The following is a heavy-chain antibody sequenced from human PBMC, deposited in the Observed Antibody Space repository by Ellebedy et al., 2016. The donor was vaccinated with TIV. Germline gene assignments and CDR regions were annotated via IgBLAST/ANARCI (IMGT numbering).Heavy chain of an antibody. D-gene: IGHD1-7*01. Sequence: SETLSLXXAVSGGSISSSNWWSWVRQPPGKGLEWIGEIYHSGSTHYNPSLKSRVTISVDKSKNQFSLKLSSVTAADTAVYYCARAWGFKLNYFYYGIDVWGQGTTVTVSS. CDR2: IYHSGST. CDR3: ARAWGFKLNYFYYGIDV. CDR1: GGSISSSNW. J-gene: IGHJ6*02. V-gene: IGHV4-4*02.